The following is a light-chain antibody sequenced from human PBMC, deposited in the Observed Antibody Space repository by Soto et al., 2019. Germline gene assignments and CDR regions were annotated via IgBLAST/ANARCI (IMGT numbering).Light chain of an antibody. CDR3: QQYSNWPPIT. CDR2: GAS. V-gene: IGKV3-15*01. CDR1: QSVSSN. J-gene: IGKJ5*01. Sequence: EIVMTQSPATLSVSPGERATLSCRASQSVSSNLAWYQQKPGQAPRLLIYGASTRATGIRARFSGSGSGTEFTLNISSLQAEDFAVYYGQQYSNWPPITVGQGTRLEIK.